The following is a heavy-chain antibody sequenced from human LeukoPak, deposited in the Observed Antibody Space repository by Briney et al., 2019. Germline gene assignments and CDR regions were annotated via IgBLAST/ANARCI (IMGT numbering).Heavy chain of an antibody. V-gene: IGHV3-23*01. J-gene: IGHJ6*02. CDR2: INSGGEDT. CDR1: GFTFNTYA. Sequence: GGSLRLSCAASGFTFNTYAMNWVRQAPVKVLEWVSGINSGGEDTYYADSVKGRFTISRDNSKSMVLLQMSSLTVEDTAVYYCAKILSTVRYYWNGMDAWGQGTTVTVS. CDR3: AKILSTVRYYWNGMDA. D-gene: IGHD4-11*01.